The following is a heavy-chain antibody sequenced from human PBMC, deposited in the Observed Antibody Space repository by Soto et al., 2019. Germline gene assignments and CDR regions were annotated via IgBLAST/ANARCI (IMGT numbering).Heavy chain of an antibody. J-gene: IGHJ6*02. Sequence: QVQLVESGGGVVQPGRSLRLSCAASGFTFSSYAMHWVRQAPGKGLEWVAVISYDGSNKYYADSVKGRFTISRDNSKNTLYLQMNSLRAEDTAVYYCAXXXXXSSSWYSGYYYYGMDVWGQG. CDR2: ISYDGSNK. D-gene: IGHD6-13*01. CDR1: GFTFSSYA. V-gene: IGHV3-30-3*01. CDR3: AXXXXXSSSWYSGYYYYGMDV.